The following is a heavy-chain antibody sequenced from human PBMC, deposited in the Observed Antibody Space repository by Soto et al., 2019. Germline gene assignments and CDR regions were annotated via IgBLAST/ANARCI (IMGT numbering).Heavy chain of an antibody. CDR1: GGSIRSSTYY. V-gene: IGHV4-39*01. Sequence: QMQLQESGPGLVKPSETLSLICTVSGGSIRSSTYYWGWIRQSPGKTLEWIGSIYYSGSTYYNPSLKSRLTISVDTSKNQFSLKLSSVTAADTAVYYCVRHLYYYDSNGYWGFDYWGQGTLVTVSS. J-gene: IGHJ4*02. D-gene: IGHD3-22*01. CDR2: IYYSGST. CDR3: VRHLYYYDSNGYWGFDY.